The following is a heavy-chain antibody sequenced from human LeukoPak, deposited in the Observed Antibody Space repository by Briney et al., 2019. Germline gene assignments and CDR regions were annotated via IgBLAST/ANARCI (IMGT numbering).Heavy chain of an antibody. D-gene: IGHD1-1*01. J-gene: IGHJ4*02. V-gene: IGHV4-59*05. Sequence: SETLSLTCTVSGGSISSYYWSWIRQPPGKGLEWIGSVDYSGNTYYNPSLKSRATTSVDMSKNQFSLRMNSVTVADTAVYYCATSAGTVFLPRFYFKDWGQGTLVTVSS. CDR3: ATSAGTVFLPRFYFKD. CDR1: GGSISSYY. CDR2: VDYSGNT.